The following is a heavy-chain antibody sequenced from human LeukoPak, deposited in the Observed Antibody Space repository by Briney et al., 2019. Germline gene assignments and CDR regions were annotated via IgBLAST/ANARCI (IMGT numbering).Heavy chain of an antibody. J-gene: IGHJ4*02. CDR2: IWYDGSNK. CDR3: AKANGYNNYYFDY. V-gene: IGHV3-33*06. Sequence: PGGSLRLSCAASGFTFNTYDMSWVRQAPGKGLEWVAVIWYDGSNKYYADSMTGRFTISRDNSKNTLYLQMNSLRAEDTAVYFCAKANGYNNYYFDYWGQGTLVTVSS. D-gene: IGHD5-24*01. CDR1: GFTFNTYD.